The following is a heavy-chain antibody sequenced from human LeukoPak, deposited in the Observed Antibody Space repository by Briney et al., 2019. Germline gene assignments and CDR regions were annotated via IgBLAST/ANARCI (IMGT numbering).Heavy chain of an antibody. J-gene: IGHJ4*02. D-gene: IGHD6-13*01. CDR3: ARGRIAAAGTYGY. Sequence: SETLSLTCAVDGGSFSGYYWSWIRQPPGKGLEWIGEINHSGSTNYNPSLKSRVTISVDTSKNQFSLKLSSVTAADTAVYYCARGRIAAAGTYGYWGQGTLVTVSS. CDR2: INHSGST. CDR1: GGSFSGYY. V-gene: IGHV4-34*01.